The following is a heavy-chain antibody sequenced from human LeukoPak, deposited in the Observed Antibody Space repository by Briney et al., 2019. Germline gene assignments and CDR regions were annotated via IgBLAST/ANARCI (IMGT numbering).Heavy chain of an antibody. V-gene: IGHV3-23*01. D-gene: IGHD3-22*01. Sequence: GGSLRLSCAASGFTFSNYAMSWVRQAPGKGLEWVSSISGSGDSTYHADSVKGRFSISRDNSKNTLFLQMNSLRAGDTTVYYCAKDRGNNYDGPWFDPWGQGTLVTVSS. CDR2: ISGSGDST. CDR1: GFTFSNYA. CDR3: AKDRGNNYDGPWFDP. J-gene: IGHJ5*02.